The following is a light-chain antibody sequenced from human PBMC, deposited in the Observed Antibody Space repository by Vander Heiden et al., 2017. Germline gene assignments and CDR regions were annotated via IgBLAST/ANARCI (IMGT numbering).Light chain of an antibody. J-gene: IGKJ4*01. V-gene: IGKV3-11*01. CDR1: QSVANY. CDR2: DAS. Sequence: EIALPQSPATLSLSPGERGILSCRASQSVANYLAWYQHRPGQAPRLLIYDASKRASGIPARFSGSGSGTDFTLTISSLEPEDFAVYFCQQRSNCPHTFGGGTKVEIK. CDR3: QQRSNCPHT.